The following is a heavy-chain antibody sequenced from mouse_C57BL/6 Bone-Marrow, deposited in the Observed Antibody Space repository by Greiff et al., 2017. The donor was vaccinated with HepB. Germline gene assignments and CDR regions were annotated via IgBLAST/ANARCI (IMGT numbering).Heavy chain of an antibody. CDR1: GFNIKDDY. Sequence: EVQVVESGAELVRPGASVKLSCTASGFNIKDDYMHWVKQRPEQGLEWIGWIDPENGDTEYASKFQGKATITADTSSNTAYLQLSSLTSEDTAVYYCTTELQDYAMDYWGQGTSVTVSS. D-gene: IGHD1-1*01. CDR3: TTELQDYAMDY. V-gene: IGHV14-4*01. J-gene: IGHJ4*01. CDR2: IDPENGDT.